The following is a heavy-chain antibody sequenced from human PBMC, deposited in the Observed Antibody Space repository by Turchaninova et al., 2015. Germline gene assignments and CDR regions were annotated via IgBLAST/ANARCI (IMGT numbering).Heavy chain of an antibody. D-gene: IGHD2-2*01. J-gene: IGHJ5*02. Sequence: VSWVRQMPGKGLEWMGRIDPSDSYTNYSPSFQGHVTIPADKSLSPAYLQWRRLKAADTAMYYCARPLGYCSSTSCPPGFDPWGQGTLVTVSS. CDR3: ARPLGYCSSTSCPPGFDP. CDR2: IDPSDSYT. V-gene: IGHV5-10-1*01.